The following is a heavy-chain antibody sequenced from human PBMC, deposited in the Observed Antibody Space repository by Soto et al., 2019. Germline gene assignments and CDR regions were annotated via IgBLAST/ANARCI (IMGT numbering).Heavy chain of an antibody. Sequence: QVQLVQSGAEVKKPGASVNVSCKASGYTFSTYGISWVRQAPGQGLEWMGWISTYNGNTNYAQNLQGRVTMTTDTSTNAAYMELRSLRSDATAVYYCARDDDLWSGYSHLYYYGMDVWGQGTTFTVSS. V-gene: IGHV1-18*01. CDR3: ARDDDLWSGYSHLYYYGMDV. CDR2: ISTYNGNT. CDR1: GYTFSTYG. D-gene: IGHD3-3*01. J-gene: IGHJ6*02.